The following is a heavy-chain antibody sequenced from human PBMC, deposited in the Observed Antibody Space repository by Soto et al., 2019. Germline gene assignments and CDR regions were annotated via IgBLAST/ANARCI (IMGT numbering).Heavy chain of an antibody. CDR2: INQHGSET. J-gene: IGHJ4*02. Sequence: GGSLRLSCAASGFTFSTYWMSWVRQAPGKGLEWVAHINQHGSETYYVDSVKGQFTISRDNAKNSLFLQMNSLRAEDTAVYYCARAPIGSGSNYYFDFWGPGTLVTVSS. CDR3: ARAPIGSGSNYYFDF. V-gene: IGHV3-7*03. D-gene: IGHD3-10*01. CDR1: GFTFSTYW.